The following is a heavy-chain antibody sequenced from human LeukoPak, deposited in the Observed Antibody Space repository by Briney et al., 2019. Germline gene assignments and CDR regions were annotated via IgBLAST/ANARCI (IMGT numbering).Heavy chain of an antibody. CDR3: ARVSYDSSGYLAYYFDY. D-gene: IGHD3-22*01. Sequence: KPSETLSLTCAVSGGSISSGGYSWSWIRQPPWKGLEWIGYIYHSGSTYYNPSLKSRVTISVDRSKNQFSLKLSSVTAADTAVYYCARVSYDSSGYLAYYFDYWGQGTLVTVSS. V-gene: IGHV4-30-2*01. CDR2: IYHSGST. J-gene: IGHJ4*02. CDR1: GGSISSGGYS.